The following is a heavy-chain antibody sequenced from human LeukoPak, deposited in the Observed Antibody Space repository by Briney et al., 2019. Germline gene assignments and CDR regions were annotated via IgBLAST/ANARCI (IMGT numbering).Heavy chain of an antibody. V-gene: IGHV3-64D*06. D-gene: IGHD6-19*01. J-gene: IGHJ6*02. Sequence: GGSLRLSCSASGFTFKNYAIHWVRQAPGKGLEYVSGISSNGRSPYYADSVNGRFAISRDNPKNMVYLQVSSLRLEDTAVYYCVKSRGLAAAGHYYGMDVWGQGTTVTVSS. CDR1: GFTFKNYA. CDR2: ISSNGRSP. CDR3: VKSRGLAAAGHYYGMDV.